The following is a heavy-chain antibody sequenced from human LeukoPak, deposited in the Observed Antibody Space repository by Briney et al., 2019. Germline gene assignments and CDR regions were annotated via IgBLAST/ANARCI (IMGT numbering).Heavy chain of an antibody. CDR3: AIHDYLAV. D-gene: IGHD4-11*01. CDR1: GFTFDDYA. V-gene: IGHV3-9*01. J-gene: IGHJ4*02. CDR2: ISWNSGSI. Sequence: GGSLRLSCAASGFTFDDYAMHWVRQAPGKGLEWVSDISWNSGSIGYADSVKGRFTISRDNAKNTVYLQMNSLRAEDTAVYYCAIHDYLAVWGQGTLVTVSS.